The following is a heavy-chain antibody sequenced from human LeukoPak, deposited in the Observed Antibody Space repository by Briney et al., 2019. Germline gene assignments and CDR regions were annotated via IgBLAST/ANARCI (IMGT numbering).Heavy chain of an antibody. CDR2: IIPILGIA. D-gene: IGHD1-7*01. Sequence: GASVKVSCKASGGTFSSYAISWVRQAPGQGLEWMGRIIPILGIANYAQKFQGRVTITADKSTSTAYMELSSLRSEDTAVYYCASDHRRKTGTTARDAQSYYYYYGMDVWGQGTTVTVSS. CDR1: GGTFSSYA. CDR3: ASDHRRKTGTTARDAQSYYYYYGMDV. V-gene: IGHV1-69*04. J-gene: IGHJ6*02.